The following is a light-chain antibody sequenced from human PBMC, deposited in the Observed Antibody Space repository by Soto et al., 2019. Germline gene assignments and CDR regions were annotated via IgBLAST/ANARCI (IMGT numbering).Light chain of an antibody. Sequence: EIVLTQSPGTLSLSPGERATLSCRASQSVSSSYLAWYQQKPGQAPRLLIYGASSRATGIPDRFSGSGSGTDFTLTISRLEPGDVAVYYCQQYGSSPKYTVGQGTKLEIK. CDR2: GAS. V-gene: IGKV3-20*01. CDR1: QSVSSSY. CDR3: QQYGSSPKYT. J-gene: IGKJ2*01.